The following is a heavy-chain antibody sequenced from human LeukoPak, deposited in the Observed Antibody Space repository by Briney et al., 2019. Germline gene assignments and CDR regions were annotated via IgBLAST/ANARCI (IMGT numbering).Heavy chain of an antibody. CDR2: INHSGST. CDR1: GGSFSGYY. J-gene: IGHJ4*02. Sequence: SETLSLTCAVYGGSFSGYYWSWIRQPPGKGLEWIGEINHSGSTNYNPSLKSRVTISVDTSKNQFSLKLSSVTAADTAVYYCARFPDAYCGGDCSAGGSDCWGQGTLVTVSS. V-gene: IGHV4-34*01. D-gene: IGHD2-21*02. CDR3: ARFPDAYCGGDCSAGGSDC.